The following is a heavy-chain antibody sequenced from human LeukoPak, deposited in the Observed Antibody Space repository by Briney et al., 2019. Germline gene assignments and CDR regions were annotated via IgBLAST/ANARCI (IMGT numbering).Heavy chain of an antibody. D-gene: IGHD1-26*01. Sequence: ASVKVSCKASGYTFTSYDINWVRQATGQGLEWMGWMNPNRGNIGYAQKFQGRVTMTRNTSISTAYMELSSLRSEDTAVYYCARGIVGATSGDYYYYFMDVWGKGTTVTVSS. V-gene: IGHV1-8*01. CDR3: ARGIVGATSGDYYYYFMDV. CDR2: MNPNRGNI. CDR1: GYTFTSYD. J-gene: IGHJ6*03.